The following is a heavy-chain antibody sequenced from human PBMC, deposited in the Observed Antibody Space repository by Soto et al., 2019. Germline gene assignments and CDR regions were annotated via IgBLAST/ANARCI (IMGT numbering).Heavy chain of an antibody. D-gene: IGHD3-16*01. Sequence: VQLLESGGGLVQPGGSLRLSCAASGFTFSNYAMDWVRQAPGKWLEWVSAISNSFSDGNTHYADSVKGRFTISRDNDKNTVFLEMNSLRAEDTAVDYCAKVVSPEGGNCFDHWGQGTLVTVSS. J-gene: IGHJ4*02. V-gene: IGHV3-23*01. CDR3: AKVVSPEGGNCFDH. CDR2: ISNSFSDGNT. CDR1: GFTFSNYA.